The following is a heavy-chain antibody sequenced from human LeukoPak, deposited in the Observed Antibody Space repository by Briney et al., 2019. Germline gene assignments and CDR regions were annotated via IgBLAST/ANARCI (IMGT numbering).Heavy chain of an antibody. J-gene: IGHJ4*02. Sequence: NPSETLSLTCTVSGGSISSSSYYWGWIRQPPGKGLEWIGNIYYSGSIYYNPSLKSRVTMSVDTSKNQFSLKLSSVTAVDTAVYYCARILTGTWAAAYWGQGTLVTVSS. CDR1: GGSISSSSYY. CDR3: ARILTGTWAAAY. CDR2: IYYSGSI. D-gene: IGHD6-13*01. V-gene: IGHV4-39*07.